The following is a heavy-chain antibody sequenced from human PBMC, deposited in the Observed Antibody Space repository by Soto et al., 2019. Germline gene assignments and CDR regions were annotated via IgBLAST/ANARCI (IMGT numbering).Heavy chain of an antibody. V-gene: IGHV4-61*01. CDR3: AVFDYGGNDTYYYYYGMDV. CDR1: GGSVSSGSYY. D-gene: IGHD4-17*01. CDR2: IYYSGST. J-gene: IGHJ6*02. Sequence: SSETLSLTCTVSGGSVSSGSYYWSWIRQPPGKGLEWIGYIYYSGSTNYNPSLKSRVTISVDTSKNQFSLKLSSVTAADTAVYYCAVFDYGGNDTYYYYYGMDVWGQGTTVTVSS.